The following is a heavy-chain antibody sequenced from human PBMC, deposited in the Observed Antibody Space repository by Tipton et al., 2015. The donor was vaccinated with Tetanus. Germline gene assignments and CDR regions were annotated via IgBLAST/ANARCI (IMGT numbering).Heavy chain of an antibody. CDR2: INSHGTST. CDR3: ARGRDGFHGYFDY. Sequence: SLRLSCAASGFTFNKFWMHWVRQAPGKGLVWLSRINSHGTSTSYADSGKGRLTISRDNAKNTLYVQMNSLRAEDTGVYYCARGRDGFHGYFDYWGQGALVAVSS. J-gene: IGHJ4*02. D-gene: IGHD5-24*01. V-gene: IGHV3-74*01. CDR1: GFTFNKFW.